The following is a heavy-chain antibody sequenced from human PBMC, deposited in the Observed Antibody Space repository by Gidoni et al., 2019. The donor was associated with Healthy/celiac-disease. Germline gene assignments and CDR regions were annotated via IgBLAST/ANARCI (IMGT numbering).Heavy chain of an antibody. CDR3: ARDSVYGSAECDP. V-gene: IGHV1-3*01. CDR2: SNAGNGNT. Sequence: QVQLVQSGAEVTKPGASVKVSCKASGYTYTSYAMHWMRQAPGQRLEWMGWSNAGNGNTKYSRKFQGRVTITRDTSASTAYMELSSLRSEDTAVYYCARDSVYGSAECDPWGQGTLVTVSS. D-gene: IGHD3-10*01. CDR1: GYTYTSYA. J-gene: IGHJ5*02.